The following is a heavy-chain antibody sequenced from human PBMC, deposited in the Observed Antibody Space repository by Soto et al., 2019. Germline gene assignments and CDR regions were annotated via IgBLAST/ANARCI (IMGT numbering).Heavy chain of an antibody. D-gene: IGHD1-26*01. CDR1: GFIFSSYA. J-gene: IGHJ3*01. CDR2: MTGSGGYI. CDR3: AKDRGPVGATTGGFDF. Sequence: GGSLRHSCTASGFIFSSYAMSLVRQAPGRGLEWVAAMTGSGGYINYVDSLRGRSTISRDNSRNTLFLQMNNLRVEDTAVYYCAKDRGPVGATTGGFDFWGQGTTVTVSS. V-gene: IGHV3-23*01.